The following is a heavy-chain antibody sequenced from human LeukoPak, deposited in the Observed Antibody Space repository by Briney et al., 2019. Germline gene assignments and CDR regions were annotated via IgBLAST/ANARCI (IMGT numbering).Heavy chain of an antibody. J-gene: IGHJ6*03. CDR3: ARGGLDYDFWSAITGYYYYYMDV. CDR2: IIPIFGTA. V-gene: IGHV1-69*05. D-gene: IGHD3-3*01. CDR1: GGTFSSYA. Sequence: GASVKVSCKASGGTFSSYAISWVRQAPGQGLEWMGGIIPIFGTANYAQKFQGRVTITTDESTSTAYMELSSLRSEDTAVYYCARGGLDYDFWSAITGYYYYYMDVWGKGTTVTVSS.